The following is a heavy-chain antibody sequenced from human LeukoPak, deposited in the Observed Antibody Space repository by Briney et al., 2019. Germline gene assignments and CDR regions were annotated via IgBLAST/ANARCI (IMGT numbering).Heavy chain of an antibody. CDR3: ARVYGDTDTFDI. V-gene: IGHV4-4*02. CDR1: GGSISSSNW. CDR2: IYHSGST. J-gene: IGHJ3*02. D-gene: IGHD4-17*01. Sequence: SETLSLTCAVSGGSISSSNWWSWVRQPPGKELEWIGEIYHSGSTNYNPSLKIRVTISVDKSKNQFSLKLSSVTAADTAVYYCARVYGDTDTFDIWGQGTMVTVSS.